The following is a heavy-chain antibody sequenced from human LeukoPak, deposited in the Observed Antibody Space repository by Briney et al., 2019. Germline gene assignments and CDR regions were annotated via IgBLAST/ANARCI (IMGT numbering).Heavy chain of an antibody. D-gene: IGHD3-10*01. CDR1: GFIFINYD. J-gene: IGHJ4*02. CDR2: ISYDGSNK. Sequence: GGSLRLSCAASGFIFINYDMHWVRQAPGKGLEWVAIISYDGSNKYYGDSAKGRFTISRDNSKNTLYLQMNSLRAEDTAVYYCAKDHYYGSGSPNYWGLGTLVTVSS. CDR3: AKDHYYGSGSPNY. V-gene: IGHV3-30*18.